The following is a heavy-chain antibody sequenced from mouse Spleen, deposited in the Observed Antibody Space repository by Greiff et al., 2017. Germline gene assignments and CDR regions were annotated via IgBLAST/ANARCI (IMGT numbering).Heavy chain of an antibody. V-gene: IGHV5-9*02. D-gene: IGHD1-1*01. Sequence: EVKLVESGGGLVKPGGSLKLSCAASGFAFSSYDMSWVRQTPEKRLEWVATISSGGSYTYYPDSVKGRFTISRDNARNTLYLQMSSLRSEDTALYYCARLSTVVAFDYWGQGTTLTVSS. CDR2: ISSGGSYT. CDR3: ARLSTVVAFDY. J-gene: IGHJ2*01. CDR1: GFAFSSYD.